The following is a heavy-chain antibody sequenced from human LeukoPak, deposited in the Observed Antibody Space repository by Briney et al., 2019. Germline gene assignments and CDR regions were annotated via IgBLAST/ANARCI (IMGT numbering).Heavy chain of an antibody. CDR1: GFTFSSYV. D-gene: IGHD6-13*01. J-gene: IGHJ4*02. V-gene: IGHV3-48*01. CDR2: ISSSSSSM. CDR3: ARGGSSSCSDY. Sequence: GGSLRLSCAASGFTFSSYVMNWVRQAPGKGLEWVSYISSSSSSMYYADSVKGRFTISRDNAKNSLYLQMNSLRAEDTAVYYCARGGSSSCSDYWGQGTLVTVSS.